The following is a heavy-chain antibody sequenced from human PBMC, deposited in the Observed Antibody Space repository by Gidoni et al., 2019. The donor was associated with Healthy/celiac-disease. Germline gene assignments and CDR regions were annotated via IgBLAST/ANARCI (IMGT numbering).Heavy chain of an antibody. CDR1: GFTFSSYS. CDR3: ARVQYDILTGYYYFDY. V-gene: IGHV3-48*01. J-gene: IGHJ4*02. D-gene: IGHD3-9*01. CDR2: ISSSSSTI. Sequence: EVQLVESGGGLVQPGGSLRLSCAASGFTFSSYSMNWVRQAPGKGLEWVSYISSSSSTIYYADSVKGRFTISRDNAKNSLYLQMNSLRAEDTAVYYCARVQYDILTGYYYFDYWGQGTLVTVSS.